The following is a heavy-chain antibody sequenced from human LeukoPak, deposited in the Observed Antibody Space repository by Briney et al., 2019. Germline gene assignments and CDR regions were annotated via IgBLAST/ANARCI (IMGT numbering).Heavy chain of an antibody. CDR3: ARDTTSGSYRPGDY. D-gene: IGHD1-26*01. CDR1: GGSISSGSYY. CDR2: IYTSGST. V-gene: IGHV4-61*02. J-gene: IGHJ4*02. Sequence: SETLSLTCTVSGGSISSGSYYWSWIRQPAGKGLEWTGRIYTSGSTNYNPSLKSRVTISVDTSKNQFSLKLSSVTAADTAVYYCARDTTSGSYRPGDYWGQGTLVTVSS.